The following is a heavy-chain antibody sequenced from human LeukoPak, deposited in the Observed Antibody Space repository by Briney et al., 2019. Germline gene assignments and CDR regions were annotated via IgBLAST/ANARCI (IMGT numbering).Heavy chain of an antibody. V-gene: IGHV1-2*02. D-gene: IGHD1-1*01. CDR3: ARAEVRYWNQGGKNWFDP. CDR2: INPNSGDT. Sequence: GASVKVSCKASGYTFTDYYMHWVRQTPGQGLEWMGWINPNSGDTYYAQKFQGRVTMTRDTSISTAYMELSRLRSDDTAVYYCARAEVRYWNQGGKNWFDPWGQGTLVTVSS. CDR1: GYTFTDYY. J-gene: IGHJ5*02.